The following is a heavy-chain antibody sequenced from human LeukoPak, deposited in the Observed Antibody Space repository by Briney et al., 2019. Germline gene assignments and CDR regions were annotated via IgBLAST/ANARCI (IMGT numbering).Heavy chain of an antibody. V-gene: IGHV3-21*01. CDR3: ARDAELGTALDY. D-gene: IGHD7-27*01. Sequence: VSSISSSSSYIYYADSVKGRFTISRDNAKNSLYLQMNSLRAEDTAVYYCARDAELGTALDYWGQGTLVTVSS. J-gene: IGHJ4*02. CDR2: ISSSSSYI.